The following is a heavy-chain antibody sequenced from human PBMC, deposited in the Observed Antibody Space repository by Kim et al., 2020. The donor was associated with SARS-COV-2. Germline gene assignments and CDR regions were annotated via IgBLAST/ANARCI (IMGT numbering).Heavy chain of an antibody. J-gene: IGHJ6*02. D-gene: IGHD3-3*01. CDR3: ARVNDLGYGMDV. Sequence: YYVNAEKGRFTISRDNAKNSLYLQMNGLRAEDTAVYYCARVNDLGYGMDVWGQGTTVTVSS. V-gene: IGHV3-7*01.